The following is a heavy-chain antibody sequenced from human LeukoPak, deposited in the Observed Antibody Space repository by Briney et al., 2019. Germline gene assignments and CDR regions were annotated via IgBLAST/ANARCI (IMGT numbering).Heavy chain of an antibody. CDR1: GFRFSNSW. CDR2: MKTDGTRI. V-gene: IGHV3-74*01. CDR3: ARGADHGGSYYPD. D-gene: IGHD3-10*01. Sequence: LPGGSLRLSCAASGFRFSNSWMYWVRQGPGKGPVWVSRMKTDGTRIEYADSVKGRFTISRDNAKNTLFLQMSSLRVEDTAVYYCARGADHGGSYYPDWGQGTRVTVSS. J-gene: IGHJ4*02.